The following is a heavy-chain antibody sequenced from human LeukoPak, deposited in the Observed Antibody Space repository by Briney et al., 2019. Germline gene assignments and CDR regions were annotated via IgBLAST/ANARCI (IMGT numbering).Heavy chain of an antibody. V-gene: IGHV4-39*07. CDR1: GGSISSSSYY. J-gene: IGHJ4*02. CDR2: IYYSGST. D-gene: IGHD6-19*01. Sequence: SETLSLTCTVSGGSISSSSYYWGWLRQPPGKGLEWVGSIYYSGSTYYNPSLKSRVTISVDTSKNQFSLKLSSVTAADTAVYYCARAGGRIAVAYFDYWGQGTLVTVSS. CDR3: ARAGGRIAVAYFDY.